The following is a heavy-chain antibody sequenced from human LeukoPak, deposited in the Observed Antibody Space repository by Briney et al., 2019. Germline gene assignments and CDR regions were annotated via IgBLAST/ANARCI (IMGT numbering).Heavy chain of an antibody. CDR3: ARDPGDTSRDTREWGAFDV. CDR2: INQNGHEQ. J-gene: IGHJ3*01. CDR1: GLSLRLHW. V-gene: IGHV3-7*01. D-gene: IGHD1-26*01. Sequence: PGGSLRLSCAASGLSLRLHWVTWVPHTPGKALQCVPNINQNGHEQQYAHPEKGRHIISRDNTYHWLYLKLHNLSGEDSGVYFCARDPGDTSRDTREWGAFDVWGQGTVVTISS.